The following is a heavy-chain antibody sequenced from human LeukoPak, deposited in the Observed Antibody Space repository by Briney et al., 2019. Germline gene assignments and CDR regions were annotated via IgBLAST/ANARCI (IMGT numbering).Heavy chain of an antibody. D-gene: IGHD6-13*01. CDR2: ISYDGSNK. V-gene: IGHV3-30-3*01. CDR1: GFTFSSYA. J-gene: IGHJ4*02. Sequence: RSLRLSCAASGFTFSSYAMHWLRQAPGKGLEWVAVISYDGSNKYYADSVKGRFTISRDNAKNSLYLQMNSLRAEDTALYYCAKDWGQQLTSGYFDYWGQGTLVTVSS. CDR3: AKDWGQQLTSGYFDY.